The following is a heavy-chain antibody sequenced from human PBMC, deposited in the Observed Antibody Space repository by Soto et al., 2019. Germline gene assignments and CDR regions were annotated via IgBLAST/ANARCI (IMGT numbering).Heavy chain of an antibody. Sequence: PLETLSHSYSVYGGYFSGYYGSWIRQPPGKGLEWIGEINHSGSTNYNPSLKSRVTISLDTSKNQFSLKLSSVTAADTAVYYCARGRLWFGELPQRAFDYWGQGTLVTVSS. D-gene: IGHD3-10*01. J-gene: IGHJ4*02. CDR2: INHSGST. CDR1: GGYFSGYY. V-gene: IGHV4-34*01. CDR3: ARGRLWFGELPQRAFDY.